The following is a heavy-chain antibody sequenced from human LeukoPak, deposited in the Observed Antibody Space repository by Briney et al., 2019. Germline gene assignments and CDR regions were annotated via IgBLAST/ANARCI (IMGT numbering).Heavy chain of an antibody. D-gene: IGHD1-26*01. Sequence: GASVKVSCKASGYTFTSYGISWVRQAPGQGLEWMGWISAYNGNTNYAQKLQGRVTMTTDTSTSTAYMELRSLRSDDTAVYYCARILGATGRGALDYWGQGTLVTVSS. CDR3: ARILGATGRGALDY. V-gene: IGHV1-18*01. CDR1: GYTFTSYG. J-gene: IGHJ4*02. CDR2: ISAYNGNT.